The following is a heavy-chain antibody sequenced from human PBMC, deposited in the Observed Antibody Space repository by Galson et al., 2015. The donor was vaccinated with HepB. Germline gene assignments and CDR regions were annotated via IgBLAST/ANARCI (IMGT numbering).Heavy chain of an antibody. CDR3: ARPTYDYVCGTPPDY. CDR2: IYPGDSDT. CDR1: GYSFTSYW. Sequence: QSGAEVKKPGESLKISCKGSGYSFTSYWIGWVRQMPGKGLEWMGIIYPGDSDTRYSPPFQGQVTISADKSISTAYLQWSSLKASDTAMYYCARPTYDYVCGTPPDYWGQGTLVTVSS. V-gene: IGHV5-51*03. D-gene: IGHD3-16*01. J-gene: IGHJ4*02.